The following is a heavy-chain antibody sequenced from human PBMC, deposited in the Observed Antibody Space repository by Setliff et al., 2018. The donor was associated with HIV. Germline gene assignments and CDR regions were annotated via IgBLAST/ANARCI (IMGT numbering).Heavy chain of an antibody. CDR1: GGSISSGSYY. CDR3: ARQVSIPGVAITPVDY. V-gene: IGHV4-61*09. J-gene: IGHJ4*02. D-gene: IGHD5-12*01. Sequence: SETLSLTCTVSGGSISSGSYYWSWIRQPAGKGLEWIGHIYTSGNTNHNPSLKSRVTISVGTSENQFSLKLSSVTAADTAIYYCARQVSIPGVAITPVDYWGQGALVTAPQ. CDR2: IYTSGNT.